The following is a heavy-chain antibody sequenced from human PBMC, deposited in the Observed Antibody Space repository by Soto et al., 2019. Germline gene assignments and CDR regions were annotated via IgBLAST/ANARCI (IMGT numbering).Heavy chain of an antibody. CDR2: TYYRSKWYN. J-gene: IGHJ4*02. CDR3: ARDPPDSISAFDX. CDR1: GDSVPSNSAA. V-gene: IGHV6-1*01. Sequence: PSQTLSLTCSISGDSVPSNSAAWNWIRQSPSRGLECLGSTYYRSKWYNDYAVSLKSRITINPDTSKNQFSLQLNSVTPDDTAVYYCARDPPDSISAFDXWGQGTLVTVSX. D-gene: IGHD2-15*01.